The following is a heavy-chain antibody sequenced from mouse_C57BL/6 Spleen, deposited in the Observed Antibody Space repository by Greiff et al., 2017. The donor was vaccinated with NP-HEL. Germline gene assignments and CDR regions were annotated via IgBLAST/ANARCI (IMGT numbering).Heavy chain of an antibody. V-gene: IGHV1-80*01. Sequence: QVQLQQSGAELVKPGASVKISCKASGYAFSSYWMNWVKQRPGKGLEWIGQIYPGDGDTNYNGKFKGKATLTADKSSSTAYMQLSSLTSEDSAVYFCARMGTTVVEGDYWGQGTTLTVSS. CDR1: GYAFSSYW. J-gene: IGHJ2*01. D-gene: IGHD1-1*01. CDR2: IYPGDGDT. CDR3: ARMGTTVVEGDY.